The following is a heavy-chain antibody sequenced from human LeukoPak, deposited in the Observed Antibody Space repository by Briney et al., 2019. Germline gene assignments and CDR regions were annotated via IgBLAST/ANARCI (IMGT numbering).Heavy chain of an antibody. CDR2: IYYSGST. CDR3: ARGYHGNNWYYFDY. CDR1: GGSVSGGSYY. J-gene: IGHJ4*02. D-gene: IGHD1-1*01. Sequence: SETLSLTCTVSGGSVSGGSYYWSWIRQPPGKGLGWIGHIYYSGSTNYNPSLKSRLTISVDTSKNQFSLKLNSVTAADTAVYYCARGYHGNNWYYFDYWGQGTLVAVSS. V-gene: IGHV4-61*01.